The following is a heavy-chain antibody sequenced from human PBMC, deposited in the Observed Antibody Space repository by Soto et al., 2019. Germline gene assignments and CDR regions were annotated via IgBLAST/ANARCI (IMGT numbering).Heavy chain of an antibody. CDR2: VKQDGSER. CDR1: GFRFRSYW. CDR3: AKDGPDDSSGYFSLDY. V-gene: IGHV3-7*03. Sequence: EVQLVESGGGWVQTGGSLRLSCAASGFRFRSYWMTWVRQAPGKGLEWVANVKQDGSERYYVDSVKGRFTISRDNARNSLYLQMDSLRAEDTAVYFCAKDGPDDSSGYFSLDYWGQGALVTVSS. D-gene: IGHD3-22*01. J-gene: IGHJ4*02.